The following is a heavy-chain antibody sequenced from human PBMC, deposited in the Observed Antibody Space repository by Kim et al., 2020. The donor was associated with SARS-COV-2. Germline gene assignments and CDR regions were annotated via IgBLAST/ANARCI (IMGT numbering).Heavy chain of an antibody. CDR3: ARRDYYDSTNYYPD. V-gene: IGHV4-4*02. J-gene: IGHJ4*02. Sequence: SETLSLTCAVSGDSIGSIKWLNWVRQPPGKGLEWIGEIYHSGSTNYNPSLKSRVTISVDKSKNQFSLKLSSVTAADTAVYYCARRDYYDSTNYYPDWGQGTLVTVSS. CDR2: IYHSGST. CDR1: GDSIGSIKW. D-gene: IGHD3-22*01.